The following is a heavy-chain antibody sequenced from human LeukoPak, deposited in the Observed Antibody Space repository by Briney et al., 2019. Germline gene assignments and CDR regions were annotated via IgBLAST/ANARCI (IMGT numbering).Heavy chain of an antibody. CDR1: GFTFSSYG. D-gene: IGHD3-10*01. V-gene: IGHV3-30*18. J-gene: IGHJ4*02. Sequence: GGSLRLSCAASGFTFSSYGMHWVRQAPGKGLEWVAVISYDGSNKYYADSVKGRFTISRDNSKNTLYLQMNSLRAEDTAVYYCAKDARSLGGYFDYWGQGTLVTVSS. CDR2: ISYDGSNK. CDR3: AKDARSLGGYFDY.